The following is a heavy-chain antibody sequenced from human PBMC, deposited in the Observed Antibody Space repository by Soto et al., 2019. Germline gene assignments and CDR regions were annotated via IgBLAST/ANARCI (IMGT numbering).Heavy chain of an antibody. J-gene: IGHJ4*02. CDR2: INPNSGGT. Sequence: QVQLVQSGAEVKKPGASVKVSCKASGYTFTGYFMHWVRQAPGQGLEWMGWINPNSGGTNYAQKFQGWVTMTRDTSFSTAYMELSRLRSDDTAVYYCARVASNYYDSSGYYFDYWGQGTLVTVSS. D-gene: IGHD3-22*01. CDR1: GYTFTGYF. CDR3: ARVASNYYDSSGYYFDY. V-gene: IGHV1-2*04.